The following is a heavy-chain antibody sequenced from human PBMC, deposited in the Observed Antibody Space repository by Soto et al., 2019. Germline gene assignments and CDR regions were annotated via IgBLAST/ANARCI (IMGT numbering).Heavy chain of an antibody. J-gene: IGHJ4*02. CDR1: GGSISSSSYY. D-gene: IGHD3-22*01. CDR2: IYYSGST. Sequence: SETLSLTCTVSGGSISSSSYYWGWIRQPPGKGLEWIGSIYYSGSTYYNASLRSRVAISVDTSKNQFSLKLSSVTAADTAVYYCARLPYDSSGYYVGSWYWGQGTLVTVS. V-gene: IGHV4-39*01. CDR3: ARLPYDSSGYYVGSWY.